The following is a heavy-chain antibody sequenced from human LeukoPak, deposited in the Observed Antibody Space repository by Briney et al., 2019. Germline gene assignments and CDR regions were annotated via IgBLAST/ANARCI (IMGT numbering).Heavy chain of an antibody. CDR1: GYSFTSCW. Sequence: GESLKISCKGCGYSFTSCWIGWVRQMPGKGLEWMGIIYPGDSDTRYSPSFQGQVTISADKSISTAYLQWSSLKASDTAMYHCARTYVWGSYRPYYFDYWGRGTLVTVSS. V-gene: IGHV5-51*01. J-gene: IGHJ4*02. D-gene: IGHD3-16*02. CDR3: ARTYVWGSYRPYYFDY. CDR2: IYPGDSDT.